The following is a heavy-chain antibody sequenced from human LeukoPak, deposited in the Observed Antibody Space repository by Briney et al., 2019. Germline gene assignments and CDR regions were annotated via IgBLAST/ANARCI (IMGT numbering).Heavy chain of an antibody. CDR3: ASFGGPFDP. V-gene: IGHV4-4*09. CDR1: GGSFSSYY. J-gene: IGHJ5*02. Sequence: SETLSLTCAVYGGSFSSYYWSWIRQPPGKGLEWIGYIYTSGSTNYNPSLKSRVTISVDTSKSQFSLKLSSVTAADTAVYYCASFGGPFDPWGQGTLVTVSS. CDR2: IYTSGST. D-gene: IGHD3-3*01.